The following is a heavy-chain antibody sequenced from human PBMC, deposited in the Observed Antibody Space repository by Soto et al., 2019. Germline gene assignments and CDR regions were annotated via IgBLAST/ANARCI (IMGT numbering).Heavy chain of an antibody. J-gene: IGHJ4*02. V-gene: IGHV4-61*08. CDR3: AGFLLEVGTISH. Sequence: SETLSLTCTVSGDSVTTGDYYWSWIRQRPGKGLEWIGHIYYTGVSKYNPSLKSRVTISLDTSDNQFSLHLASVTTADTAMYYCAGFLLEVGTISHWGRGTLVTVYS. CDR2: IYYTGVS. CDR1: GDSVTTGDYY. D-gene: IGHD2-21*01.